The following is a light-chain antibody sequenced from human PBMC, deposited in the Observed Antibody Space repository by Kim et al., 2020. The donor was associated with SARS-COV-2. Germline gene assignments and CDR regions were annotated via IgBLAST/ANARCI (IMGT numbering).Light chain of an antibody. CDR1: QSVPSNY. CDR3: QQYGKAPIT. J-gene: IGKJ5*01. V-gene: IGKV3-20*01. CDR2: GAS. Sequence: SRAERVTLSCRARQSVPSNYLAWSQQRPGQAPRRLISGASNRTTVIPGRFSGSGSGTDFTLTISRLEPEDFVMYYCQQYGKAPITFGQGTRLEIK.